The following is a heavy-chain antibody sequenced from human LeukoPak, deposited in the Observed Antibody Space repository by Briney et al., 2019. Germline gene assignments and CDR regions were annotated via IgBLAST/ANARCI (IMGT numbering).Heavy chain of an antibody. CDR1: GGTFSSYA. CDR2: IIPIFGTA. Sequence: GASVKVSCKASGGTFSSYAISWVRQAPGQGLEWMGGIIPIFGTANYAQKFQGRVTITADESTSTAYMELSSLRSEDTAVYYCATTGPNGDFWSGYYGAYFDYWGQGTLVTVSS. V-gene: IGHV1-69*01. D-gene: IGHD3-3*01. CDR3: ATTGPNGDFWSGYYGAYFDY. J-gene: IGHJ4*02.